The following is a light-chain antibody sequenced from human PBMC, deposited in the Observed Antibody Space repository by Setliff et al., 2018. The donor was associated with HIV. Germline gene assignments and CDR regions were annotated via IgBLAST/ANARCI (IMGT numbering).Light chain of an antibody. CDR2: ANS. CDR3: AAWDDRLNSPV. J-gene: IGLJ2*01. V-gene: IGLV1-44*01. Sequence: QSVLTQPPSASGTPGQRVTISCSGSTSYFRLNTVNWYQHVPGTAPKLLIYANSQRPSGVPGRFSGSKSATSASLAISGLQSEDEADYYRAAWDDRLNSPVFGGGTKVTVL. CDR1: TSYFRLNT.